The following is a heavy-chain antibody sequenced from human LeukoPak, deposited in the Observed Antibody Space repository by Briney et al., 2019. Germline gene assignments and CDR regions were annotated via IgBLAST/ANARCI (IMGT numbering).Heavy chain of an antibody. D-gene: IGHD3-16*02. CDR3: ATAPRNYDYVWGSYRSGDAFDI. CDR1: GGSISSSYW. CDR2: IYHTEST. V-gene: IGHV4-4*02. J-gene: IGHJ3*02. Sequence: PSETLSLTCAVSGGSISSSYWWSWVRQPPGKGLEWIGEIYHTESTTYSPSLKSRVTISVDKSKSQFSLKLSSVTAADTAVYYCATAPRNYDYVWGSYRSGDAFDIWGQGTMVTVSS.